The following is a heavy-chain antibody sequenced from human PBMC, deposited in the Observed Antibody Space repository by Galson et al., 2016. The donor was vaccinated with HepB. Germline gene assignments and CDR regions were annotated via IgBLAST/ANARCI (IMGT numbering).Heavy chain of an antibody. CDR1: GFTFSGYA. CDR3: LKEGSGDAWSSFDH. D-gene: IGHD3-10*01. Sequence: SLRLSCAVSGFTFSGYAMHWVRQAPGKGLEWLAVISDDGTRQHYADSVEGRLTISRDNSKKTLDLQMNSLSVGDTAVYYCLKEGSGDAWSSFDHWGRGTLVTVSS. V-gene: IGHV3-30-3*02. CDR2: ISDDGTRQ. J-gene: IGHJ4*02.